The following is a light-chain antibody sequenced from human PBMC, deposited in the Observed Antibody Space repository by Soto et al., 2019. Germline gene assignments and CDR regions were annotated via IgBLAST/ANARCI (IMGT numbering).Light chain of an antibody. CDR1: ESVSSN. V-gene: IGKV3-15*01. Sequence: IVMTQSPATLSVSPGERATLSCRAGESVSSNLAWYQQKPGQAPRLLIYGASTRATGVPARFTGSGSGTEFTLTISSLQFDDSAVYYCQQYNNWWTFGQGTKVDIK. CDR3: QQYNNWWT. J-gene: IGKJ1*01. CDR2: GAS.